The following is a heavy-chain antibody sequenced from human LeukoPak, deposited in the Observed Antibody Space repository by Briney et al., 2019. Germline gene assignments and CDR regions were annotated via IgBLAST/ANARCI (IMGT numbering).Heavy chain of an antibody. CDR2: IYSAGST. Sequence: GGSLRLSCAASGFTLSSTYMSWVRQAPGKGLEWVSIIYSAGSTYYADSVKGRFTISRDNSKNTLYLQMNSLRAEDTAVYYCAKGHCTNGICCWGWGQGTLVTV. CDR3: AKGHCTNGICCWG. J-gene: IGHJ4*02. V-gene: IGHV3-53*01. D-gene: IGHD2-8*01. CDR1: GFTLSSTY.